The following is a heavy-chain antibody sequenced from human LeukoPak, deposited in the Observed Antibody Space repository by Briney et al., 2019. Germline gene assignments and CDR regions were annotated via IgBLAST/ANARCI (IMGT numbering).Heavy chain of an antibody. CDR2: IIPIFGTA. J-gene: IGHJ4*02. V-gene: IGHV1-69*05. Sequence: SVKVSCKASGDTFSSYAISWVRQAPGQGLEWMGGIIPIFGTANYAQKFQGRVTITTDESTSTAYMELSSLRSEDTAVYYCASRLTLTNYYYFDYWGQGTLVTVSS. D-gene: IGHD5-24*01. CDR3: ASRLTLTNYYYFDY. CDR1: GDTFSSYA.